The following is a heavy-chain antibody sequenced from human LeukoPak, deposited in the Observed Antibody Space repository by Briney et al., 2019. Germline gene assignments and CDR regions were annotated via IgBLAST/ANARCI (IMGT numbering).Heavy chain of an antibody. CDR1: GYTFTGYY. V-gene: IGHV1-2*02. CDR2: IKPNSGGT. D-gene: IGHD1-1*01. J-gene: IGHJ4*02. CDR3: ARCDKRQDYFDY. Sequence: ASVKVSCKASGYTFTGYYLYWVRQAPGQGLEWMGWIKPNSGGTNYAQKFHGRVTMTRDTSSSTAYMELSRLRSDDTAVYYCARCDKRQDYFDYWGQGTLVTVSS.